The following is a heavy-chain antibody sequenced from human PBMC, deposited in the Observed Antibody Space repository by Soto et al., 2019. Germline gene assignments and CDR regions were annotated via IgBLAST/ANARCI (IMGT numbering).Heavy chain of an antibody. CDR1: GGTFSSYA. CDR2: IIPIFGTA. D-gene: IGHD6-13*01. Sequence: SVKVSCKASGGTFSSYAISWVRQAPGQGLEWMGGIIPIFGTANYAQKFQGRVTITADKSTSTAYMELSSLRSEDTAVYYCARDKGELGPLDYWGQGTLVTVSS. V-gene: IGHV1-69*06. CDR3: ARDKGELGPLDY. J-gene: IGHJ4*02.